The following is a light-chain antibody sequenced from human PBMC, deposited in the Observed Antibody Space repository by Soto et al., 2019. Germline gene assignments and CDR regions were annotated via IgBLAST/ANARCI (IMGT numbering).Light chain of an antibody. J-gene: IGKJ2*01. Sequence: EIVVTQSPGTLSLSPGERATLSCSASQSVSSIFLAWYQQKPGEAHRLLIYGASIRATGIPARFSGSGSGTGFTLTISRLEPEDSAVYYCQKYGSSRTFGQGTKLEIK. CDR3: QKYGSSRT. V-gene: IGKV3-20*01. CDR1: QSVSSIF. CDR2: GAS.